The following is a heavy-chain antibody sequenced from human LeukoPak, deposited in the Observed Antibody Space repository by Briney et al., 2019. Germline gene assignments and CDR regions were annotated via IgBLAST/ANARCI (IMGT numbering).Heavy chain of an antibody. D-gene: IGHD3-16*01. Sequence: GGSLGLSCAASGFSFRTYSFTWVRRAPGKGLEWVASISSSGNYLYYADSFKGRFTISRDTAKNSLYLQMNILRVEDTAVYYCARPETEGEISGAWGYWGQGTLVTVSS. CDR1: GFSFRTYS. CDR3: ARPETEGEISGAWGY. V-gene: IGHV3-21*01. CDR2: ISSSGNYL. J-gene: IGHJ4*02.